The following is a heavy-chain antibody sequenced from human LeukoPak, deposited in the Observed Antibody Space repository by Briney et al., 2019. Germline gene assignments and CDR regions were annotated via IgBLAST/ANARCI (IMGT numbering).Heavy chain of an antibody. J-gene: IGHJ4*02. D-gene: IGHD3-9*01. CDR3: ARAISRDY. V-gene: IGHV4-59*01. CDR1: GGSISRYY. CDR2: IYYSGST. Sequence: SETLSLTCTVSGGSISRYYWSWIRQPPGKGLEWIGYIYYSGSTNYNPSLKSRVTISVDTSKNQFSLKLSSVTAADTAVYYCARAISRDYWGQGTLVTVSS.